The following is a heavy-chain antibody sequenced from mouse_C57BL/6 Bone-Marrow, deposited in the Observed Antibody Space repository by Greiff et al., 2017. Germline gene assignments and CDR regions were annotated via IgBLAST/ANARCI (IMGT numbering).Heavy chain of an antibody. V-gene: IGHV2-2*01. J-gene: IGHJ4*01. Sequence: QVQLQQSGPGLVQPSQSLSITCTVSGFSLTSSGVHWVSQSPGKGLEWLGVIWRGGSTDYNAAFISRLSISKYNAKCQFFFNMNSLQAADTAIYYCARRAMDYWGQGTSVTVSS. CDR3: ARRAMDY. CDR2: IWRGGST. CDR1: GFSLTSSG.